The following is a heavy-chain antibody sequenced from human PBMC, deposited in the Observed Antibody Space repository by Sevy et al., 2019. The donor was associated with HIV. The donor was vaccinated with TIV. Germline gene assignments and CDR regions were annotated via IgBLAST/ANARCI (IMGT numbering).Heavy chain of an antibody. J-gene: IGHJ4*02. V-gene: IGHV3-74*01. CDR3: AIGSAGTAQH. CDR2: INSDGRLS. Sequence: RGSLRLSCAASGFTSGSFYMHWVRQTPKKGLVWVSNINSDGRLSNYADSVKGRFIVSRDNAKNTQHLQMTSLGAEDTAVYYCAIGSAGTAQHWGQGILVTVSS. CDR1: GFTSGSFY. D-gene: IGHD6-19*01.